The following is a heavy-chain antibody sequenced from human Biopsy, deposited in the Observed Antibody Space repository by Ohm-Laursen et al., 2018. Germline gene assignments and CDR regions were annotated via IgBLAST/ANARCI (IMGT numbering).Heavy chain of an antibody. CDR3: ARQVDFWSGYVDY. J-gene: IGHJ4*02. D-gene: IGHD3-3*01. Sequence: GTLSLTCTVSGGSISDSTYHWGWIRQSPGKGLEWIGNIYYSGNTDYSPSLKSRVSISVDTSNNQFSLELRSVTAADTAVYYCARQVDFWSGYVDYWGQGTLVAVSS. V-gene: IGHV4-39*01. CDR1: GGSISDSTYH. CDR2: IYYSGNT.